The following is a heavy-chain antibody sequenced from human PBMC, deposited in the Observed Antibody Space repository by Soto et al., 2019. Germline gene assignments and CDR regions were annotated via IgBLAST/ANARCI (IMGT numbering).Heavy chain of an antibody. CDR1: GDTFNSYV. Sequence: QVQLVQSGPEVKKPGSSVKVSCKASGDTFNSYVITWVRQAPGQGLEWLGGIITAFGTTSYAQNFQDRLTITADEAATTDHMELSSLTSADTAMYYCTRSYGYTFGGSLDNWGQGTLVTVSS. J-gene: IGHJ4*02. CDR3: TRSYGYTFGGSLDN. D-gene: IGHD5-18*01. CDR2: IITAFGTT. V-gene: IGHV1-69*01.